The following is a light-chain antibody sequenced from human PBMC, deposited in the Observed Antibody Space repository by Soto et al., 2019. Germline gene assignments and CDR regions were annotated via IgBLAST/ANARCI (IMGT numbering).Light chain of an antibody. CDR3: QQRSSWPWT. V-gene: IGKV3-11*01. Sequence: EIVLTQSPATLSLSPGGRATLSCRASQSVGSFLAWYQQQPGQAPRLLIYDASKRATGIPARFSGSGSGTDFTLTISSLEPEDFAVYYCQQRSSWPWTFGQGTKVEIK. CDR1: QSVGSF. CDR2: DAS. J-gene: IGKJ1*01.